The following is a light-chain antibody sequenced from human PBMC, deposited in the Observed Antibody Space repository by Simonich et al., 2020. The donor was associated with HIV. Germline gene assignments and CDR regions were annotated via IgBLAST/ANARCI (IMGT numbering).Light chain of an antibody. Sequence: EIWMTQSPATLSVSPGERATLSCRARQSVSSNLAWYQQKPGQAPRLLIYCASTRATGIPARFSGSGSGTDFHLTISSLEPEDFAVYYCQQRSNWPLFTFGLGPKWISN. CDR2: CAS. CDR1: QSVSSN. CDR3: QQRSNWPLFT. V-gene: IGKV3-11*01. J-gene: IGKJ3*01.